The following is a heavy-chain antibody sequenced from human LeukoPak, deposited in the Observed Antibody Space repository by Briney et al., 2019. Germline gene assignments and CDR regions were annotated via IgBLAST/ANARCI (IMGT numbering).Heavy chain of an antibody. Sequence: SETLSLTCTVSGGSISSYYRSWIRQPPGKGLEWIGYIYYSGSTNYNPSLKSRVTISVDTSKNQFSLTLSSVTAADTAVYYCAREDYYYMDVWGKGTTVTVSS. J-gene: IGHJ6*03. CDR3: AREDYYYMDV. V-gene: IGHV4-59*01. CDR1: GGSISSYY. CDR2: IYYSGST.